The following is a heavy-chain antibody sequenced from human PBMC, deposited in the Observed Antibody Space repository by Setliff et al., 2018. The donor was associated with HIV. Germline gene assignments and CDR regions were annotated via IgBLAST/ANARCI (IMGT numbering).Heavy chain of an antibody. J-gene: IGHJ5*02. V-gene: IGHV4-34*01. CDR3: XXXXXYYLPGIAVSGIQRNWFDP. CDR1: GGSFSGYY. D-gene: IGHD6-19*01. CDR2: INHSGST. Sequence: SETLSLTCAVYGGSFSGYYWNWTRQPPGNGLEWIGEINHSGSTKYNPSLKSRVTISVDMSKNQFSRQRTSVTAADTAVYYCXXXXXYYLPGIAVSGIQRNWFDPWGQGAXVTVSS.